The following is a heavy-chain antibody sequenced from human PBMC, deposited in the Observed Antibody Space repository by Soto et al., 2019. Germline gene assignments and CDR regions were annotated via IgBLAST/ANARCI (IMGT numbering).Heavy chain of an antibody. V-gene: IGHV1-18*04. D-gene: IGHD5-12*01. Sequence: QAQLVQSGAEVKKPGASVKVSCKFSGYNFINYGMTWVRQAPGQGLEWMGWISGSNGATKYAQRFQARLTLTTDTSTNTAYMELRSLRLDDPAVYYWARDSKWLIINGNWFDSWGQGTLVTVSS. CDR1: GYNFINYG. CDR3: ARDSKWLIINGNWFDS. CDR2: ISGSNGAT. J-gene: IGHJ5*01.